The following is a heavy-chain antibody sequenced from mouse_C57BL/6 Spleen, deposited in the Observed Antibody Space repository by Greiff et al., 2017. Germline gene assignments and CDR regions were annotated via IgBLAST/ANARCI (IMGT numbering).Heavy chain of an antibody. CDR3: APDYGSFY. J-gene: IGHJ2*01. Sequence: QVQLQQPGAELLKPGASVKLSCKASGYTFSRYWMHWVKQRPGQGLEWIGMIHPNSGSTNYNEKFKSKATLTVDKSSSTAYRQLSSLTSEDSAVYYCAPDYGSFYWGQGTTLTVSS. CDR1: GYTFSRYW. CDR2: IHPNSGST. D-gene: IGHD1-1*01. V-gene: IGHV1-64*01.